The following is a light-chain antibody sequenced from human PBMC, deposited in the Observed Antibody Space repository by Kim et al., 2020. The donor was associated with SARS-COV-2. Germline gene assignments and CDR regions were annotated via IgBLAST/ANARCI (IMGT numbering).Light chain of an antibody. CDR1: QSISSR. Sequence: DIQMTQSPSTLSASVGDRVTITCRASQSISSRLAWYHQKPGKAPKLLIYDASSLEVGVPSRFSGGGSGTEFTLTISSLQPDDFATYYCQQYNSYSWTFGQGTKVDIK. J-gene: IGKJ1*01. V-gene: IGKV1-5*01. CDR3: QQYNSYSWT. CDR2: DAS.